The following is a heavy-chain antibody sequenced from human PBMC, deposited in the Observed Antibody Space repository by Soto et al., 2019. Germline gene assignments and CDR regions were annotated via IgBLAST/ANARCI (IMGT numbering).Heavy chain of an antibody. Sequence: QVQLQESGPGLVKPSGTLSLTCAVSGGSISTSNWWSWVRQPPGKGLEWIGEVYRTGSTNYNPSLESRLPXSXXXSXXQFSLKLTSVTAADTAVYYCARARATIAAAAIFDCWGQGTLVTVSS. V-gene: IGHV4-4*02. J-gene: IGHJ4*02. CDR3: ARARATIAAAAIFDC. CDR1: GGSISTSNW. D-gene: IGHD6-13*01. CDR2: VYRTGST.